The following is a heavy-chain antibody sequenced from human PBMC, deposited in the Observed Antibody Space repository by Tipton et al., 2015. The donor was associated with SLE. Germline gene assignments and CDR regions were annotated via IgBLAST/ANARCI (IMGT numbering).Heavy chain of an antibody. D-gene: IGHD6-19*01. Sequence: TLSLTCTVSGVSFSSPSYYWSWIRQPPGKGLEWIGYIYYSGSTNYNPSLKSRVTILVDTSKNQFSLKLSSVTAADTAVYYCARHDGQWDAFDIWGQGTMVTVSS. V-gene: IGHV4-61*01. CDR2: IYYSGST. CDR1: GVSFSSPSYY. CDR3: ARHDGQWDAFDI. J-gene: IGHJ3*02.